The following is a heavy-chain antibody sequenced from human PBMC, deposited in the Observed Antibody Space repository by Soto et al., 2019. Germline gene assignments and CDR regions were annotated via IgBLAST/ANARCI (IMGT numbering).Heavy chain of an antibody. CDR3: ARDVGMDYYDSSGPDDAFDI. CDR1: GYTFTSYG. J-gene: IGHJ3*02. V-gene: IGHV1-18*01. CDR2: ISTYSGNT. Sequence: QVQLVQSGTEVKKPGASVKVSCKASGYTFTSYGITWVRQAPGQGLEWMGWISTYSGNTNYAQKLQGRVTMTTDTSTRTAYMELRSLRSDDTAVYYCARDVGMDYYDSSGPDDAFDIWGQGTMVTVSS. D-gene: IGHD3-22*01.